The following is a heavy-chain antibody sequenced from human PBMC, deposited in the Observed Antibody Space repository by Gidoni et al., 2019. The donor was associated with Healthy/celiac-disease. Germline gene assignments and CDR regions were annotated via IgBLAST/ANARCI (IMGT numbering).Heavy chain of an antibody. CDR1: GFTFIRYS. D-gene: IGHD2-15*01. Sequence: EVQLVESGGGLVKPGGSLRLSCAASGFTFIRYSMNWVRQAPGKGLEWVSSISSSSSYIYYADSVKGRFTISRDNAKNSLYLQMNSLRAEDTAVYYCARGVAGYCSGGSCYPVDYWGQGTLVTVSS. CDR2: ISSSSSYI. J-gene: IGHJ4*02. V-gene: IGHV3-21*01. CDR3: ARGVAGYCSGGSCYPVDY.